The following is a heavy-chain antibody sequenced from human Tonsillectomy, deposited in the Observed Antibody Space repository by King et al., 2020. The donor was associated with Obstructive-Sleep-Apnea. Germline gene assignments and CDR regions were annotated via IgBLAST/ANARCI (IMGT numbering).Heavy chain of an antibody. V-gene: IGHV4-59*08. CDR3: AGAEYDILTGTYWYFDL. Sequence: VQLQESGPGLVQPSETLSLTCTVSGGAISSYYWSWIRQPPGKGLEWIGYIYYSGSTNYNPSLKSRVTISVDTSKNQFSLKLSSVTAADTAVYYCAGAEYDILTGTYWYFDLWGRGTLVTVSS. D-gene: IGHD3-9*01. CDR2: IYYSGST. CDR1: GGAISSYY. J-gene: IGHJ2*01.